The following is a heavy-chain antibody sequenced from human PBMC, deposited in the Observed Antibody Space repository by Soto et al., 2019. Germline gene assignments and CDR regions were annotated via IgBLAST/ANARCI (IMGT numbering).Heavy chain of an antibody. CDR2: ISSSSSTI. D-gene: IGHD3-3*01. V-gene: IGHV3-48*01. CDR1: GFTFSSYS. Sequence: GGSLRLSCAASGFTFSSYSMNWVRQAPGKGLEWVSYISSSSSTIYYADSVKGRFTISRDNAKNSLYLQMNSLRAEDTAVYYCASNYDFWANNWFDPWGQGTLVTVSS. J-gene: IGHJ5*02. CDR3: ASNYDFWANNWFDP.